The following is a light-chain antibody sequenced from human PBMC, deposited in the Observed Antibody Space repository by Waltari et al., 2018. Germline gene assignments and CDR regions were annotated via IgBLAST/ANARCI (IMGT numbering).Light chain of an antibody. V-gene: IGLV2-11*01. CDR2: DVT. CDR3: CSYGGSSWV. Sequence: QSALTQPRSVSGSPGQSVTISCTGTSSDVGGYTYVSWYQHLPGKAPKLIIYDVTKWPSGVPDRFSGSKSGNTASLTISGLLGEDEADYYCCSYGGSSWVFRGGTKLTVL. J-gene: IGLJ3*02. CDR1: SSDVGGYTY.